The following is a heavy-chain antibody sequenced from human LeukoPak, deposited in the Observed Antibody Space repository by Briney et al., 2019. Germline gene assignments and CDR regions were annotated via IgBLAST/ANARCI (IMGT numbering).Heavy chain of an antibody. J-gene: IGHJ6*02. Sequence: PGGSLILSCAASGFTFSTYWMHWVRQAPGKGLVWVSHINSDGRGTSYADSVKGRFTISRDNAKNTLYLQMNSLRAEDTAVYYCASLVRRNYYYGMDVWGQGTTVTVSS. D-gene: IGHD6-13*01. V-gene: IGHV3-74*01. CDR3: ASLVRRNYYYGMDV. CDR2: INSDGRGT. CDR1: GFTFSTYW.